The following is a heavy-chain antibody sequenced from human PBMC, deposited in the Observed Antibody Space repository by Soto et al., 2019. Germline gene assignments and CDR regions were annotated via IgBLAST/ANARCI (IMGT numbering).Heavy chain of an antibody. CDR1: GYTFTSYG. CDR2: ISAYNGNT. CDR3: ARDNKAVADDAFDI. J-gene: IGHJ3*02. D-gene: IGHD6-19*01. Sequence: ASVKVSCKASGYTFTSYGISWVRQAPGQGLERMGWISAYNGNTKYAQKLQGRVTMTTDTSTSTAYMELRSLRSDDSAVYYCARDNKAVADDAFDIWGQGTMVTVSS. V-gene: IGHV1-18*01.